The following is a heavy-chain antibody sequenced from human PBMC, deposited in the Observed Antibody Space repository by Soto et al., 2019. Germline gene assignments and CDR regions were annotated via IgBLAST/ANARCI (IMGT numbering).Heavy chain of an antibody. Sequence: KTSETLSLTCAVYGGSFSGYYWSWIRQPPGKGLEWIGEINHSGSTNYNPSLKSRVTISVDTSKNQFSLKLSSVTAADTAVYYCARAFRITIFGVARYYGMDVWGQGTTVTVSS. CDR3: ARAFRITIFGVARYYGMDV. V-gene: IGHV4-34*01. CDR2: INHSGST. CDR1: GGSFSGYY. D-gene: IGHD3-3*01. J-gene: IGHJ6*02.